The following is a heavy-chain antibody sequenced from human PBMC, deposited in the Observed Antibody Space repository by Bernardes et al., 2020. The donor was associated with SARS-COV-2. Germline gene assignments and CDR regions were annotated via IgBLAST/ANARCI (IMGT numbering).Heavy chain of an antibody. Sequence: GSLRLSCAASGFTFSSYAMSWVRQAPGEGLEWVSAISGSVGTTFYTDSVKGRFTISRDNSKNTLYLQMKSLRADDTAVYYCAKFLAGSSPHRTGAVTYFDSWGQGTLVTVSS. CDR1: GFTFSSYA. J-gene: IGHJ4*02. CDR2: ISGSVGTT. D-gene: IGHD1-26*01. CDR3: AKFLAGSSPHRTGAVTYFDS. V-gene: IGHV3-23*01.